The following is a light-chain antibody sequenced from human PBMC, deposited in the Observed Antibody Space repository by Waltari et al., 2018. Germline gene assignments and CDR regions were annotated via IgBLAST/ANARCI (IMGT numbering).Light chain of an antibody. CDR3: QQRRAWPLT. V-gene: IGKV3-11*01. Sequence: DIVLTQSPAILSLSPGERASLSCRASQSVHNYLAWYQQKPGPATRLLIYDVSNSATDIPARFSGSGFATDFTLTISSLEPEDFAVYYCQQRRAWPLTFGGGTKVEIK. J-gene: IGKJ4*01. CDR1: QSVHNY. CDR2: DVS.